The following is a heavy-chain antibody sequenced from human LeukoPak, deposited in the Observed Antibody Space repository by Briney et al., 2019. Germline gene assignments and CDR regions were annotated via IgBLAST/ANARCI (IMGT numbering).Heavy chain of an antibody. CDR1: GFTFSNYA. V-gene: IGHV3-66*01. Sequence: GGSLRLSCAASGFTFSNYAMSWVRQAPGKGLEWVSVIYSGGSTYYADSVKGRFTISRDNSKNTLYLQMNSLRAEGTAVYYCARDSGIAAFGTWGQGTLVTVSS. D-gene: IGHD6-13*01. J-gene: IGHJ5*02. CDR2: IYSGGST. CDR3: ARDSGIAAFGT.